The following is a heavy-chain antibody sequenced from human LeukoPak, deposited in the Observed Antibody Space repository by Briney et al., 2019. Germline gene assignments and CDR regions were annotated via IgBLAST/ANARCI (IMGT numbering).Heavy chain of an antibody. J-gene: IGHJ6*03. D-gene: IGHD4-17*01. CDR2: IILIFGKA. CDR1: GGTFSIYA. V-gene: IGHV1-69*05. CDR3: ARESGTTYYYYYMDV. Sequence: SVKVSCKASGGTFSIYAISWVRQAPGQGLEWMGGIILIFGKANYAQKFQGRVTITTDESTSTAYMELSSLRSEDKAVYYCARESGTTYYYYYMDVWGKGTTVTVSS.